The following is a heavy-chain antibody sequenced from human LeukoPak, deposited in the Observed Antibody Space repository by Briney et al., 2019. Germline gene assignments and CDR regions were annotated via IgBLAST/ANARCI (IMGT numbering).Heavy chain of an antibody. CDR2: VHTSGNT. CDR1: GGSITSVPYY. D-gene: IGHD5-18*01. CDR3: ARDRPGYSYGYGLKY. J-gene: IGHJ4*02. V-gene: IGHV4-61*02. Sequence: SETLSLTCTVSGGSITSVPYYWSWIRQPAGKGLEWIGRVHTSGNTDYNPSLKSRVTISVDTSKNQFSLKLSSVTAADTAVYYCARDRPGYSYGYGLKYWGQGTLVTVSS.